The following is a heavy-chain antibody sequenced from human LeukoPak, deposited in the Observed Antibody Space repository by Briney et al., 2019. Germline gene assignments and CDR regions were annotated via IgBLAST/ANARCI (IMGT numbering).Heavy chain of an antibody. J-gene: IGHJ4*02. CDR2: ISSSSSYI. CDR3: ARSIDGSGLDY. V-gene: IGHV3-21*01. Sequence: GGSLRLSCAASGFTFSDYAMHWVRQASGKGLEWVSSISSSSSYIYYADSVKGRFTISRDNAKNSLYLQMNSLRAEDTAVYYCARSIDGSGLDYWGQGTLVTVSS. D-gene: IGHD3-10*01. CDR1: GFTFSDYA.